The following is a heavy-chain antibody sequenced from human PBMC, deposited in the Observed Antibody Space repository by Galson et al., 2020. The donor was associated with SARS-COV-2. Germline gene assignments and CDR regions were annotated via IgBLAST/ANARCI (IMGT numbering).Heavy chain of an antibody. V-gene: IGHV3-30*18. D-gene: IGHD3-10*01. J-gene: IGHJ6*02. CDR2: ISYEGSIK. CDR3: AKRKELFWLGELNQGLDV. CDR1: GFTFTNYG. Sequence: GGSLRLSCAASGFTFTNYGMHWVRQAPGKGLEWVALISYEGSIKYYADSVKGRFTISRDSSKNTLHLQMNSPSAGDTAVYYCAKRKELFWLGELNQGLDVWGQGTTVTVS.